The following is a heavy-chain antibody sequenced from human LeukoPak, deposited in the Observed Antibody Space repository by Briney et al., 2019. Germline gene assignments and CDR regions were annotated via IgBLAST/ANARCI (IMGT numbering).Heavy chain of an antibody. V-gene: IGHV3-33*01. Sequence: GGSLRLSCAASGFTFSSYGMHWVRQAPGKGLEWVAVIWYDGSNKYYADSVKGRFTISRDNSKNTLYLQRNSLRAEDTAVYYCATDSLGYSYGQTYFDYWGQGTLVTVSS. CDR2: IWYDGSNK. D-gene: IGHD5-18*01. J-gene: IGHJ4*02. CDR1: GFTFSSYG. CDR3: ATDSLGYSYGQTYFDY.